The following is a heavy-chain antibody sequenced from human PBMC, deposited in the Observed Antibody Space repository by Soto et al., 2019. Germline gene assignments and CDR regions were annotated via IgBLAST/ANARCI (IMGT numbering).Heavy chain of an antibody. CDR2: ISGSGGST. V-gene: IGHV3-23*01. CDR3: AKADDLAISYYYDSSGYYHFDY. Sequence: GGSLRLSCAASGFTFSSYAMSWVRQAPGKGLEWVSAISGSGGSTYYADSVKGRFTISRDNSKNTLYLQMNSLRAEDTAVYYCAKADDLAISYYYDSSGYYHFDYWGQGTLVTVSS. J-gene: IGHJ4*02. D-gene: IGHD3-22*01. CDR1: GFTFSSYA.